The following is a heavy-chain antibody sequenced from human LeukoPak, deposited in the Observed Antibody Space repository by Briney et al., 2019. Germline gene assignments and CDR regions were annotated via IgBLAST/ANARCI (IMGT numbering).Heavy chain of an antibody. Sequence: PGGSLRLSCAASGFTFSSYWMNWVRQAPGKGLEWVANIKQNGREKYYVDSVKGRFTISRDNAKNSLYLQMNSLRAEDTAVYYCAKDGTMVRGVMLDYWGQGTLVTVSS. D-gene: IGHD3-10*01. V-gene: IGHV3-7*01. CDR3: AKDGTMVRGVMLDY. CDR2: IKQNGREK. CDR1: GFTFSSYW. J-gene: IGHJ4*02.